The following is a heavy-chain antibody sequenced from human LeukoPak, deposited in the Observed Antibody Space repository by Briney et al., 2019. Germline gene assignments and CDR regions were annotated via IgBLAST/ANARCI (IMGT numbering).Heavy chain of an antibody. Sequence: ASVKVSCKASEYTFNGYYMHWVRQAPGQGLEWVGWINPNSGGTNYAQKFQGRVTMTRDTSISTAYMELSRLKSDDTAVYYCARVRPYSSGWNFDYWGQGTLLTVSS. J-gene: IGHJ4*02. D-gene: IGHD6-19*01. CDR2: INPNSGGT. CDR1: EYTFNGYY. CDR3: ARVRPYSSGWNFDY. V-gene: IGHV1-2*02.